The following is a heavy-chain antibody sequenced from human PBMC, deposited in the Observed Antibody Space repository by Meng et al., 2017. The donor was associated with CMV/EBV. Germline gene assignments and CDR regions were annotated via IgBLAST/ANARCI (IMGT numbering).Heavy chain of an antibody. CDR2: IYYSGST. Sequence: SETLSLTCTVSGGSISSYYWSWIRQPPGKGLEWIGYIYYSGSTNYNPSLKSRVTISVDTSKNQFSLKLSSVTAADTAVYYCAKDSREYQPYYYGMDVWGQGTTVTVSS. D-gene: IGHD2-2*01. V-gene: IGHV4-59*01. CDR1: GGSISSYY. CDR3: AKDSREYQPYYYGMDV. J-gene: IGHJ6*02.